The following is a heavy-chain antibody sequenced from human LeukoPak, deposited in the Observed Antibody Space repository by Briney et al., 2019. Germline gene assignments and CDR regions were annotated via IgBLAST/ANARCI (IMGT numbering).Heavy chain of an antibody. CDR2: IYYSGST. CDR3: ASSGVGGVFDY. Sequence: SETLSLTCTVSGGSISSNGYYWGWIRQPPGKGLEWIGSIYYSGSTFDNPSLKSRVTISIDKSRNQLSLKLSSVIAADTAVYYCASSGVGGVFDYWGQGTLVTVSS. D-gene: IGHD3-16*01. CDR1: GGSISSNGYY. J-gene: IGHJ4*02. V-gene: IGHV4-39*07.